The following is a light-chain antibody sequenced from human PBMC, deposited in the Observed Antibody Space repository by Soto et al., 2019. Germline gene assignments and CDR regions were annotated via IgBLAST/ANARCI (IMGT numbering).Light chain of an antibody. CDR3: QQYYSNPQT. Sequence: LYSSNNKNYLAWYQQKKGQPPKLLIYWASTRESGVPDRFSGSGSGTDFTLTISSLQAEDVEVYYCQQYYSNPQTFGQGTKVDIK. J-gene: IGKJ1*01. CDR2: WAS. V-gene: IGKV4-1*01. CDR1: LYSSNNKNY.